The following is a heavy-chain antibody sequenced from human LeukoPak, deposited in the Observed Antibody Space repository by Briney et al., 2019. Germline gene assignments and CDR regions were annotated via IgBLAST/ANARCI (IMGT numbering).Heavy chain of an antibody. CDR2: IKQDGSEK. D-gene: IGHD6-13*01. Sequence: GGSLRLSCAASGFTFGSYWMSWVRQAPGKGLEWVANIKQDGSEKYYVDSVKGRFTISRDNAKNSLYLQMNSLRAEDTAVYYCARGRREIAAAGTGFDYYFDYWGQGTLVTVSS. V-gene: IGHV3-7*01. J-gene: IGHJ4*02. CDR3: ARGRREIAAAGTGFDYYFDY. CDR1: GFTFGSYW.